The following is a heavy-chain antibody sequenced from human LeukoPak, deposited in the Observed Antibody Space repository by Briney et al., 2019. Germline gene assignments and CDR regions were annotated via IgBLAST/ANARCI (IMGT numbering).Heavy chain of an antibody. CDR1: QYTFTSYA. Sequence: ASVKVSCKASQYTFTSYAIHWVRQAPGQRLEWMGWINPGNGNIKYSQKFQGRVTITRDTSASTAYMELSSLRSEDAAVYYCARGLEGRELRYSDAFDXXXXXXMXPVSS. D-gene: IGHD1-26*01. V-gene: IGHV1-3*01. J-gene: IGHJ3*02. CDR2: INPGNGNI. CDR3: ARGLEGRELRYSDAFDX.